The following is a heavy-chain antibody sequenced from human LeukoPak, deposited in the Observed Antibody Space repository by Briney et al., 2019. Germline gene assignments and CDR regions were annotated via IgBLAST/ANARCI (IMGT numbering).Heavy chain of an antibody. CDR3: AMGGNSGYGSSKH. V-gene: IGHV1-2*06. CDR2: INPNSGDT. J-gene: IGHJ1*01. Sequence: ASVKVSCKASGYTFTGYYMHWLRQAPGQGLEWMGRINPNSGDTKYVQKFQGRVNMTRDTSITIAYMEVSRLRSDDTALYYCAMGGNSGYGSSKHGGQGTLVTVPS. D-gene: IGHD6-13*01. CDR1: GYTFTGYY.